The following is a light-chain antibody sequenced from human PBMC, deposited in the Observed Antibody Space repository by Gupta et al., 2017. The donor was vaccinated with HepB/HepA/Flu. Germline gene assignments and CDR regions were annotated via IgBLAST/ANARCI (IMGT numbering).Light chain of an antibody. J-gene: IGKJ2*01. Sequence: DIQMTKSPSSLSASVGDRVTITCRAGQSVATYLHWYQQETGKAPRLLIYGASTLQSGVPPRFSGSGSGTDFTLTISSLQPEDFAIYYCQQSFSTPYTFGQGTKLEI. CDR1: QSVATY. CDR3: QQSFSTPYT. CDR2: GAS. V-gene: IGKV1-39*01.